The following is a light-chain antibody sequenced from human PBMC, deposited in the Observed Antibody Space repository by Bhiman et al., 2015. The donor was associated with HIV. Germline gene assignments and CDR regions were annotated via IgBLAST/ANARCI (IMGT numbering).Light chain of an antibody. V-gene: IGLV1-44*01. CDR2: RND. CDR3: AAWDDSLSGSVV. J-gene: IGLJ2*01. CDR1: SSNIGSNT. Sequence: QSVLTQPPSASGTPGERVTISCSGSSSNIGSNTVNWYRQFPGTAPKLLMYRNDQRPSGVPDRFSGSKSGTSASLAVSGLQPEDEADYYCAAWDDSLSGSVVFGGGTKLTVL.